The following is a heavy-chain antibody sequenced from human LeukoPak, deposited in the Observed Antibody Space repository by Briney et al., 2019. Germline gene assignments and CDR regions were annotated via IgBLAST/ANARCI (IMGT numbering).Heavy chain of an antibody. CDR3: VRDHSTAFDS. J-gene: IGHJ4*02. Sequence: GTSLRLSCAASGFTFSTNGMHWVRQVPGKGLEWVAVISYDGSTRYYADSVKGRFFISRDDSSSTLFLQMNSLRPEDTAVYFCVRDHSTAFDSWGQGTLVTVSS. V-gene: IGHV3-30*03. CDR1: GFTFSTNG. CDR2: ISYDGSTR.